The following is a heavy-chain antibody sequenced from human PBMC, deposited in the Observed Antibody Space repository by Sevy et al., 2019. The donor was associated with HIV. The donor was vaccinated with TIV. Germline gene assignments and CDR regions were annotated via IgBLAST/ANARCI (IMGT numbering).Heavy chain of an antibody. CDR3: ARGRPSYYDSSGYYAT. J-gene: IGHJ4*02. Sequence: GGSLRLSCAASGFTFSSNEMNWVLQAPGKGLEWVSYISSSGSTIYYADSVKGRFTISRDNAKNSLYLQMNSLRAEDTAVYYCARGRPSYYDSSGYYATWGQGTLVTVSS. V-gene: IGHV3-48*03. CDR1: GFTFSSNE. CDR2: ISSSGSTI. D-gene: IGHD3-22*01.